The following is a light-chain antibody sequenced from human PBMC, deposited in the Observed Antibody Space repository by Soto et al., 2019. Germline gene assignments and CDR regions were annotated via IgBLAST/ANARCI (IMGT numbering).Light chain of an antibody. CDR1: NVGSKS. J-gene: IGLJ3*02. CDR2: SDS. V-gene: IGLV3-21*04. CDR3: QVWDSGSDHVV. Sequence: SYELTQPPSVSVAPGKTARITCGGNNVGSKSVHWYQQKPGQAPVLVIYSDSDRPSAIPERFSGSNSGNTATLTINRVEAGEEADYYCQVWDSGSDHVVFGGGTKLTVL.